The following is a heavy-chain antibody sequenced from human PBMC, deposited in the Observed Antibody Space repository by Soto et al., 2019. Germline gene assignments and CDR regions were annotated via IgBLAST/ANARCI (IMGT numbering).Heavy chain of an antibody. D-gene: IGHD6-19*01. Sequence: SQTLSLTCAISGDSVSSNSAAWNWIRQSPSRGLEWLGRTYYRSKWYNDYAVSVKSRITINPDTSKDQFSLQLNSVTPEDTAVYYCAGLESYSSGWSDYYFDYWGQGNRVTVSS. CDR1: GDSVSSNSAA. CDR2: TYYRSKWYN. J-gene: IGHJ4*02. CDR3: AGLESYSSGWSDYYFDY. V-gene: IGHV6-1*01.